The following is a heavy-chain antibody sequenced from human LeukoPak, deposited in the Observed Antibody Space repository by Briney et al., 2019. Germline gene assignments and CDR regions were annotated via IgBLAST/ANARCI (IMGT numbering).Heavy chain of an antibody. V-gene: IGHV4-61*02. CDR2: LYTSGST. Sequence: SETLSLTCTVSGGSISSGGYYWSWIRQPAGKGLEWIGRLYTSGSTNYNPSLKSPVTISLDASKNQFSLKLSSVTAADTAVYYCVRDSSNYYFDYWGQGTLVTVSS. D-gene: IGHD2-2*01. CDR1: GGSISSGGYY. J-gene: IGHJ4*02. CDR3: VRDSSNYYFDY.